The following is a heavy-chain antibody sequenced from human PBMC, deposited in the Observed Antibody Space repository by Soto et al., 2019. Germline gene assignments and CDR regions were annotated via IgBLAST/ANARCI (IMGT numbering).Heavy chain of an antibody. CDR2: IWDDGTRK. D-gene: IGHD3-16*01. Sequence: GGSLRLSCEASGFAFGTYVMHWVRQAPGKGLEWVALIWDDGTRKEYLESVRGRFTISRDNSKNTMYLQMNNLRAEDTALYYCVRDRDPMNREVIMTVGHLRLWGRGTLVTVS. V-gene: IGHV3-33*01. CDR3: VRDRDPMNREVIMTVGHLRL. J-gene: IGHJ2*01. CDR1: GFAFGTYV.